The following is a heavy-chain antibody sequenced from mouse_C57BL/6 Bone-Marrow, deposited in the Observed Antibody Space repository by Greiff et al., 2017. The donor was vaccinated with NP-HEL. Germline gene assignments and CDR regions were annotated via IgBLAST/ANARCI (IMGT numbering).Heavy chain of an antibody. V-gene: IGHV14-4*01. J-gene: IGHJ3*01. Sequence: EVKVVESGAELVRPGASVKLSCTASGFNIKDDYMHWVKQRPEQGLEWIGWIDPENGDTEYASKFQGKATITADTSSNTAYLQLSSLTSEDTAVYYCTTLGGAYWGQGTLVTVSA. CDR3: TTLGGAY. CDR1: GFNIKDDY. CDR2: IDPENGDT.